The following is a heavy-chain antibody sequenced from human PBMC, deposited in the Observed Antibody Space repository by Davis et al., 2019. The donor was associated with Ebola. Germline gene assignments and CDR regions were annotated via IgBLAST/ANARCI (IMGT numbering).Heavy chain of an antibody. CDR1: GGSISSSSYY. Sequence: SETLSLTCTVSGGSISSSSYYWGWIRQPPGKGLEWIGSIYYSGSTYYNPSLKSRVTISVDTSKNQFSLKLSSVTAADTAVYYCARGNTVTTILYYYYGMDVWGQGTTVTVSS. CDR2: IYYSGST. CDR3: ARGNTVTTILYYYYGMDV. D-gene: IGHD4-17*01. J-gene: IGHJ6*02. V-gene: IGHV4-39*07.